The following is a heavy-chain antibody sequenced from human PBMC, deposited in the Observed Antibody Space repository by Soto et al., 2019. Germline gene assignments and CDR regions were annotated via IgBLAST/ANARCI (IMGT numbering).Heavy chain of an antibody. J-gene: IGHJ5*02. CDR3: AKSGYSSGWYPLFRFDP. Sequence: ASVKVSCKASGYTFTSNGISWVRQAPGQGLEWMGWISAYNGNTNYAQKPQGRVTMTTDTSTSTAYIELRSLRTNDTAVYYCAKSGYSSGWYPLFRFDPWGQGTLVTVSS. CDR2: ISAYNGNT. V-gene: IGHV1-18*01. CDR1: GYTFTSNG. D-gene: IGHD6-19*01.